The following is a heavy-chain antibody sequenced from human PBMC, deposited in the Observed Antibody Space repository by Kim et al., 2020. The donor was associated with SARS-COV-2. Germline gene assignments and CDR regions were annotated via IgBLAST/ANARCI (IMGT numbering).Heavy chain of an antibody. J-gene: IGHJ4*02. Sequence: ASVKVSCKASGYTFTSFGISWRRQAPGQGLEWMGWISANNGDTHSARNLQGRVTMTTDTSTSTAYMELRSLRSDDTAVYYCARKGTGAPLDSWGQGTLVTVSS. CDR2: ISANNGDT. CDR3: ARKGTGAPLDS. D-gene: IGHD1-1*01. V-gene: IGHV1-18*01. CDR1: GYTFTSFG.